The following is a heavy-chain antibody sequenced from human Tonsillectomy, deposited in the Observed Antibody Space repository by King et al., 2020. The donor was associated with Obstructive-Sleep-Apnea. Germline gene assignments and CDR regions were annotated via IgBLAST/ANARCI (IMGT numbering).Heavy chain of an antibody. CDR2: IIWNSGSI. Sequence: VQLVESGGGLVQPGRSLRLSCVVSGFSFDDYAMHWVRQVPGKGLEWVSGIIWNSGSIGYADSVKGRFTISRDNAKNSLYLEMNCLRDEDTALYYCAKDERDRVAGILDSWGQGTPVTVSS. V-gene: IGHV3-9*01. CDR1: GFSFDDYA. CDR3: AKDERDRVAGILDS. J-gene: IGHJ5*01. D-gene: IGHD6-19*01.